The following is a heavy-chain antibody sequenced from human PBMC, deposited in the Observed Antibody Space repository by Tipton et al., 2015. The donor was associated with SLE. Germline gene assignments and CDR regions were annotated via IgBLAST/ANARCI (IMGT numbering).Heavy chain of an antibody. V-gene: IGHV4-38-2*01. CDR1: GYSISSGYY. CDR3: ARMGVGATQRAFDI. CDR2: IYYSGST. J-gene: IGHJ3*02. Sequence: TLSLTCDVSGYSISSGYYWGWIRQSPGKGLEWIGYIYYSGSTNYNPSLKSRVTISVDTSKNQFSLKLSSVTAADTAVYYCARMGVGATQRAFDIWGQGTMVTVSS. D-gene: IGHD1-26*01.